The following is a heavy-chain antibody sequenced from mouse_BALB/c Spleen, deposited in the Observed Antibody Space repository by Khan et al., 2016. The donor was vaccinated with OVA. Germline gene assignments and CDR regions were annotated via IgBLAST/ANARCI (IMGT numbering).Heavy chain of an antibody. Sequence: QVQLKESGPDLVAPSQSLSITCTVSGFSFPRYGVHWVRQTPGKGLEWLVVIWSDGITPCTSALISRLSISKDNSKSHGFLQMNSLQTDDTARDYCARHRFGYFDVWGAGNTVTVAS. CDR2: IWSDGIT. J-gene: IGHJ1*01. CDR1: GFSFPRYG. CDR3: ARHRFGYFDV. V-gene: IGHV2-6-2*01.